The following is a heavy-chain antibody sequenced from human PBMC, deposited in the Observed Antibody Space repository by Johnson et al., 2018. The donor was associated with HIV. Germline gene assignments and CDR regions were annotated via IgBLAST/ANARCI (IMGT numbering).Heavy chain of an antibody. CDR1: GFTFSSYG. J-gene: IGHJ3*02. D-gene: IGHD1-26*01. V-gene: IGHV3-30*03. Sequence: QVQVVESGGGVVQPGRSLRLSCAASGFTFSSYGMHWVRQAPGKGLEWVAVISYDGNTKYYVDSVKGRFTISRENSKNTLYLQMNSLRAEDTAVYYCARGSKWELLGAFDIWGQGTMVTVSS. CDR3: ARGSKWELLGAFDI. CDR2: ISYDGNTK.